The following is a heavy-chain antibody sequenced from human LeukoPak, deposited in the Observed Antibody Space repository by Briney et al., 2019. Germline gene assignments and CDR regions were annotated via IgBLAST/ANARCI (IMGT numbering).Heavy chain of an antibody. CDR3: ARGKYYDILTGYSIWEDYYYYAMDV. J-gene: IGHJ6*02. CDR2: INPNSGGT. Sequence: ASVKVSCKASGYTFTGYYMHWVRQAPGQGLEWMGWINPNSGGTNYAQKFQGRVTMTRDTSISTAYMELSSLTSEDTAVYYCARGKYYDILTGYSIWEDYYYYAMDVWGQGTTVAVPS. CDR1: GYTFTGYY. D-gene: IGHD3-9*01. V-gene: IGHV1-2*02.